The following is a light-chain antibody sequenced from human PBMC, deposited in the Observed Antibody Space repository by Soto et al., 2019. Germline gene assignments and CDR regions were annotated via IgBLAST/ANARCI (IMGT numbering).Light chain of an antibody. J-gene: IGLJ2*01. V-gene: IGLV1-40*01. CDR1: SSNIGAGYD. CDR3: QSYDSSLSAL. CDR2: GNS. Sequence: QSALTQPPSVSGAPGQRVTISCTGSSSNIGAGYDVHWYQQLPGTAPKLLIYGNSNRPSGVPDRFSGSKSGTSASLAITGLQAEDEADYYCQSYDSSLSALIGGGTKLTVL.